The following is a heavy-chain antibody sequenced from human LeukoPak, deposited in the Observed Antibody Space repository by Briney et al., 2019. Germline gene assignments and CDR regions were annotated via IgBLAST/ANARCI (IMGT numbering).Heavy chain of an antibody. CDR3: ARSGVVGALKDY. Sequence: GGSLRLSCAASGFTFSSYATHWVRQAPGKGLEWVAVISYDGSNKYYADSVKGRFTISRDNSKNTLYLQMNSLRAEDTAVYYCARSGVVGALKDYWGQGTLVTVSS. J-gene: IGHJ4*02. CDR2: ISYDGSNK. V-gene: IGHV3-30-3*01. D-gene: IGHD1-26*01. CDR1: GFTFSSYA.